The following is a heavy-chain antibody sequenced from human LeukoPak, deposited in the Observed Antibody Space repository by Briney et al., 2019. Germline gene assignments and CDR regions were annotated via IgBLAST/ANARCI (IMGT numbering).Heavy chain of an antibody. J-gene: IGHJ4*02. CDR2: IRYDGSNK. D-gene: IGHD3-9*01. CDR3: AKSTRYDILTGYYNVFFDY. CDR1: GFTFSSYG. V-gene: IGHV3-30*02. Sequence: GGSLRLSCAASGFTFSSYGMHWVRQAPGKGLEWVAFIRYDGSNKYYADSVKGRFTISRDNSKNTLYLQLHSLRADDTAVYYCAKSTRYDILTGYYNVFFDYWGQGTLVTVSS.